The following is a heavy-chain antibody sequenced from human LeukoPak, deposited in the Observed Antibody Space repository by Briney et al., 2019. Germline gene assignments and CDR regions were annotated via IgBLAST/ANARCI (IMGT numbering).Heavy chain of an antibody. CDR1: GYTFTNYY. D-gene: IGHD6-13*01. Sequence: ASVKVSCTASGYTFTNYYIHWVRQAPGQGLEWMAIINPSSGSTSYAQKFQGRVTMTRDTSTSTVYMELSSLRSEDTAMYYCAREYSNSQFDYWGQGTLVTVSS. V-gene: IGHV1-46*01. CDR2: INPSSGST. CDR3: AREYSNSQFDY. J-gene: IGHJ4*02.